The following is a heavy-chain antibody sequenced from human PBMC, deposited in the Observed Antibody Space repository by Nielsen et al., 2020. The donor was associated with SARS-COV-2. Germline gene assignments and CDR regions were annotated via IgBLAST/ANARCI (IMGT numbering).Heavy chain of an antibody. CDR2: ISAYNGNT. D-gene: IGHD6-13*01. J-gene: IGHJ6*02. CDR1: GYTFTSYG. V-gene: IGHV1-18*01. CDR3: ARESSSSWYYYYGMDV. Sequence: ASVKVSCKASGYTFTSYGISWVRQAPGQGLEWMGWISAYNGNTNYAQKLQGRVTMTTDTSTSTAYMELRSLRSDDTAVYYCARESSSSWYYYYGMDVWGQGTTVTVSS.